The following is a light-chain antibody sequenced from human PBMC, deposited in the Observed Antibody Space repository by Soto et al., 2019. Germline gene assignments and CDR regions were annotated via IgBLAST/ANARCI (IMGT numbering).Light chain of an antibody. V-gene: IGKV4-1*01. CDR2: WAS. CDR1: QSVLYTSNNKNY. J-gene: IGKJ3*01. Sequence: DIVMTQSPESLSVSLGETATTNCKASQSVLYTSNNKNYFAWYQQKPGQPPKLIIYWASTRASGVPDRFSGGGSGTDFTLTISSLQAEDVAVYYCQQHYTSPPTFGPGTKVDIK. CDR3: QQHYTSPPT.